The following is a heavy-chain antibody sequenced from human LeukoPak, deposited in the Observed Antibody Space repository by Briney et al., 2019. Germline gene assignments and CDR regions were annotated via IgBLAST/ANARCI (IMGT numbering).Heavy chain of an antibody. CDR3: ARDSTDLGQYYFDY. CDR1: GFTFSSYA. J-gene: IGHJ4*02. D-gene: IGHD4-11*01. CDR2: ISYDGSNK. Sequence: GGSLRLSCAASGFTFSSYAMHWVRQAPGKGLEWVAVISYDGSNKYYADSVKGRFTISRDNSKNTLYLQMNSLRAEDTAVYYCARDSTDLGQYYFDYWGQGTLVTVSP. V-gene: IGHV3-30*01.